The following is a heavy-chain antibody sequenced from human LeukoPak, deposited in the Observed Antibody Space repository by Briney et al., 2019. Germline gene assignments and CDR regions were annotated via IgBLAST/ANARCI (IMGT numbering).Heavy chain of an antibody. CDR3: APIFRNYYGSGSSLEG. D-gene: IGHD3-10*01. Sequence: PGGSLRLSCAASGFTFSSYWMSWVRQAPGKGLEWVANIKQDGSEKYYVDSVKGRFTISRDNSKNTLYLQMNSLRAEDTAVYYCAPIFRNYYGSGSSLEGWGQGTLVTVSS. J-gene: IGHJ4*02. CDR2: IKQDGSEK. CDR1: GFTFSSYW. V-gene: IGHV3-7*03.